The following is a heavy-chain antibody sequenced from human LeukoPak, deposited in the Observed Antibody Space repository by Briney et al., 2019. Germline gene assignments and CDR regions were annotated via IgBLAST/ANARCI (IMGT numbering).Heavy chain of an antibody. Sequence: SETLSLTCTVSGDSISGYYGNWIRQPPGKGLEGIGHVFYTGTTKYHPSLKGRIAISVDTSSNQFSLKLRSVTTADTAVYYCARGITVATTSDHLDFWGQGILVTVPS. CDR1: GDSISGYY. J-gene: IGHJ4*02. V-gene: IGHV4-59*01. CDR3: ARGITVATTSDHLDF. CDR2: VFYTGTT. D-gene: IGHD4-23*01.